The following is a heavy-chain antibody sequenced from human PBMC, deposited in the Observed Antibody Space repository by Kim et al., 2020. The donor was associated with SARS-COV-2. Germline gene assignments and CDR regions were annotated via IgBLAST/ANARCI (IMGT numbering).Heavy chain of an antibody. CDR2: IKSKTDGGTT. J-gene: IGHJ6*02. CDR3: TYCSGGSCYYYGMDV. Sequence: GGSLRLSCAASGFTFSNAWMSWVRQAPGKGLEWVGRIKSKTDGGTTDYAAPVKGRFTISRDDSKNTLYLQMNSLKTEDTAVYYCTYCSGGSCYYYGMDVWGQGTTVTVSS. CDR1: GFTFSNAW. V-gene: IGHV3-15*01. D-gene: IGHD2-15*01.